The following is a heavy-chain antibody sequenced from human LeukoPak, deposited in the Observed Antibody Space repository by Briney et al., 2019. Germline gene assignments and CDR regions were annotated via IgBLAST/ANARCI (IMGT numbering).Heavy chain of an antibody. J-gene: IGHJ4*02. V-gene: IGHV3-21*01. CDR2: ISSSSSYI. Sequence: GSLRLSCAASGFTFSSYSMNWVRQAPGKGLEWVSSISSSSSYIYYADSVKGRFTISRDNAKNSLYLQMNSLRAEDTAVYYCARDYDFWSGYPYFDYWGQGTLVTVSS. D-gene: IGHD3-3*01. CDR1: GFTFSSYS. CDR3: ARDYDFWSGYPYFDY.